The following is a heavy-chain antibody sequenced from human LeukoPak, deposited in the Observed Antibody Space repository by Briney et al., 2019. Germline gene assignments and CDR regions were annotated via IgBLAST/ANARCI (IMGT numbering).Heavy chain of an antibody. Sequence: ASVKVSCKASGYTFTSYYMHWVRQAPGQGLEWMGIINPSGGSTSYAQKFQGRVTMTRDTSTSTVYMELSSLRSEDTAVYYCARDRYKHIVEVTAIRGRLAFDIWGQGTMVTVSS. J-gene: IGHJ3*02. CDR3: ARDRYKHIVEVTAIRGRLAFDI. CDR2: INPSGGST. D-gene: IGHD2-21*02. V-gene: IGHV1-46*01. CDR1: GYTFTSYY.